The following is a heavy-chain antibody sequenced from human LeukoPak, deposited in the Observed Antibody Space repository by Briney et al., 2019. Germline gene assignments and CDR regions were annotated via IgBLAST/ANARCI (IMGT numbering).Heavy chain of an antibody. D-gene: IGHD6-13*01. Sequence: GGSLRLSCAASGVTFRGHWMSWVRQAPGKGLEWVANIKPDGSERRYVDSVKGRFTISRDDAKNSVYLQMNSLRVEDMAVYYCARERWTASGCYFDYWGQGTLVTVSS. CDR2: IKPDGSER. J-gene: IGHJ4*02. CDR1: GVTFRGHW. CDR3: ARERWTASGCYFDY. V-gene: IGHV3-7*01.